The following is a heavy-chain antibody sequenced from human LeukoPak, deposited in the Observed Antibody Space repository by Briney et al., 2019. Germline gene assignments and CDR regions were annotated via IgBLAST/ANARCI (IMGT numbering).Heavy chain of an antibody. Sequence: FIGSGGSTYYASSLTGRFPISIDNSKNPLYLQINSLRAEDTAVYYCAKVCLVGARVCDYWGQGTLVTVSS. D-gene: IGHD1-26*01. CDR2: FIGSGGST. J-gene: IGHJ4*02. CDR3: AKVCLVGARVCDY. V-gene: IGHV3-23*01.